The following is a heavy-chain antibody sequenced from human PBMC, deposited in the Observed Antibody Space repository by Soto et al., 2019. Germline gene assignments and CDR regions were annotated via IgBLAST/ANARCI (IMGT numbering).Heavy chain of an antibody. V-gene: IGHV1-69*08. CDR3: AREEAQYQLLHSYYYMDV. J-gene: IGHJ6*03. D-gene: IGHD2-2*01. Sequence: QVQLVQSGAEVKKPGSSVKVSCKASGGTFSSYTINWVRQAPGQGLEWMGRIIPIFGMANYAQKFQGRVTITADESTSTAYMQLSSLRSEDTCLYYCAREEAQYQLLHSYYYMDVWGKGTRVTVSS. CDR2: IIPIFGMA. CDR1: GGTFSSYT.